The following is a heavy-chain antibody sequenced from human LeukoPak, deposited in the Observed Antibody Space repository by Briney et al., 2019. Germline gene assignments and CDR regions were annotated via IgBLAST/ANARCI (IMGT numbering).Heavy chain of an antibody. CDR2: IYTSGST. D-gene: IGHD3-10*02. J-gene: IGHJ6*03. CDR3: ARAGYVSRPGGYHYYMDV. Sequence: SETLSLTRTVSGGSISSYYWSWIRQPAGKGLEWIGRIYTSGSTNYNPSLKSRVTISVDTSKNQFSLKLSSVTAADTAVYYCARAGYVSRPGGYHYYMDVWGKGTTVTVSS. V-gene: IGHV4-4*07. CDR1: GGSISSYY.